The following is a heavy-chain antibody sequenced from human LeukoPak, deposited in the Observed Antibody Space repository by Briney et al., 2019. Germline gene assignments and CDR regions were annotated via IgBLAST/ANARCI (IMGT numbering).Heavy chain of an antibody. D-gene: IGHD3-3*01. CDR1: GFTFSSYT. J-gene: IGHJ6*02. CDR3: ARGDYPPSYDFRSGYFLV. V-gene: IGHV3-30-3*01. CDR2: ISDDGTNK. Sequence: GRSLRLSCAASGFTFSSYTIHWVRQAPGKGLEWVALISDDGTNKYYVDSVKGRFTISRDNSKNTLYLQMNSLRAEDTAVYYCARGDYPPSYDFRSGYFLVWGQGTTVTVSS.